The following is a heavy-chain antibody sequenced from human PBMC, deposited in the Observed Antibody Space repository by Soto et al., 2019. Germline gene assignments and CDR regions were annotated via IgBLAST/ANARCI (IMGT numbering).Heavy chain of an antibody. J-gene: IGHJ3*02. CDR1: GFTFSNAW. CDR2: IKSKTDGGTT. V-gene: IGHV3-15*01. Sequence: GGSLRLSCAASGFTFSNAWMSWVRQAPGKGLEGVGRIKSKTDGGTTDYAAPVKGRFTISRDDSKNTLYLQMNSLKTEDTAVYYCTTSCIVGATDAFDIWGQGTMVTVSS. D-gene: IGHD1-26*01. CDR3: TTSCIVGATDAFDI.